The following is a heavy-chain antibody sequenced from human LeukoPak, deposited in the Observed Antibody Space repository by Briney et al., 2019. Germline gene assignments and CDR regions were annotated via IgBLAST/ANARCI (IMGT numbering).Heavy chain of an antibody. J-gene: IGHJ4*02. Sequence: ALVKVSCKASGYTFTGYYMHWVRQAPGQGLEWMGWINPNSGGTNYAQKFQGRVTMTRDTSISTAYMELSRLRSDDTAVYYCARGHGVRPRVFDYWGQGTLVTVSS. CDR1: GYTFTGYY. V-gene: IGHV1-2*02. CDR2: INPNSGGT. D-gene: IGHD3-10*01. CDR3: ARGHGVRPRVFDY.